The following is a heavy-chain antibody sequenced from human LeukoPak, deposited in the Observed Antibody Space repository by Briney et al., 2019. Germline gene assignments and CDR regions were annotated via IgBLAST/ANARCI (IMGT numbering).Heavy chain of an antibody. CDR2: INPSGGST. D-gene: IGHD3-3*01. Sequence: ASVKVSCKASGYTFTSYYMHWVRQAPGQELEWMGIINPSGGSTSYAQKFQGRVTMTRDTSTSTVYMELSSLRSEDTAVYYCARGPQVEWLRRAYYFDYWGQGTLVTVSS. V-gene: IGHV1-46*01. J-gene: IGHJ4*02. CDR1: GYTFTSYY. CDR3: ARGPQVEWLRRAYYFDY.